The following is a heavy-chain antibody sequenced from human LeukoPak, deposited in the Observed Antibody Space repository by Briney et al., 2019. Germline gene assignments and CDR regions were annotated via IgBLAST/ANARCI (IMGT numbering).Heavy chain of an antibody. CDR1: GGSVSSGSYY. D-gene: IGHD2-2*01. CDR3: ARIVVVPAAIRTYWFDP. J-gene: IGHJ5*02. CDR2: IYHSGST. Sequence: SETLSLTCTVSGGSVSSGSYYWSWIRQPPGKGLEWIGYIYHSGSTYYNPSLKSRVTISVDRSKNQFSLKLSSVTAADTAVYYCARIVVVPAAIRTYWFDPWGQGTLVTVSS. V-gene: IGHV4-30-2*01.